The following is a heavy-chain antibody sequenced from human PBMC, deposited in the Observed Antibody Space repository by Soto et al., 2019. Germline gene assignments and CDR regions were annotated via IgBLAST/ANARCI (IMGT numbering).Heavy chain of an antibody. CDR2: ISGSGTNT. J-gene: IGHJ5*01. CDR1: GFTFSRYA. CDR3: AKDRRKGQLVPYFDT. V-gene: IGHV3-23*01. D-gene: IGHD6-6*01. Sequence: GGSLRLSCAASGFTFSRYAMSWVRQAPGKGLEWVSTISGSGTNTYYADSVTGRFAISSDNSNNTLFLQMSSLRAEDTALYYCAKDRRKGQLVPYFDTWGHGTLVTVSS.